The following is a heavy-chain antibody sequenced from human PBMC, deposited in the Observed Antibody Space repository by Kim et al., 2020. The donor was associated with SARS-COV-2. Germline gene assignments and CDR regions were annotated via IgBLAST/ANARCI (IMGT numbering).Heavy chain of an antibody. Sequence: GRSLRLSCAASGFTFSSSAMHWVRQAPGKGLEWVAVIWSVGSNKYYADSVRGRFTISRDNSKTTVYLQMNSLGGDDTAVYYCAKGVAGRSGGHFDNWGQGTLVTVSS. D-gene: IGHD6-19*01. V-gene: IGHV3-33*06. CDR2: IWSVGSNK. J-gene: IGHJ4*02. CDR1: GFTFSSSA. CDR3: AKGVAGRSGGHFDN.